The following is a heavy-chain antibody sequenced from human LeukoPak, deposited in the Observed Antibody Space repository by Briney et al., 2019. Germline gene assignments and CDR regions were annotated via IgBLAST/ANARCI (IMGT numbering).Heavy chain of an antibody. V-gene: IGHV3-23*01. CDR3: AKDLEMGGVDY. CDR2: ISGSGGST. J-gene: IGHJ4*02. D-gene: IGHD5-24*01. Sequence: GGSLRPSCAASGFTFSSYAMSWVRQAPGKGLEWGSAISGSGGSTYYADSVKGRFPISRDNYKNPLYLQMNSLRAEDTAVYYCAKDLEMGGVDYWGQGTLVTVSS. CDR1: GFTFSSYA.